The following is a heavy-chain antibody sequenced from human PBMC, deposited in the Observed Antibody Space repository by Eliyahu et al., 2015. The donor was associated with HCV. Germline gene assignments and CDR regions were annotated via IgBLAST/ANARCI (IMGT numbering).Heavy chain of an antibody. CDR2: IYYSGIT. Sequence: QLQLKESGPGLVKPSETLSLTCTVSGGSISRSSYYWGWIRQPTGKGLEWIGTIYYSGITYYNPSLKSRVSISVDTSKNQFSLRLGSVTAADTAVYYCARQILGYYDSSGPPRYFQHWGQGTLVTVSS. CDR3: ARQILGYYDSSGPPRYFQH. CDR1: GGSISRSSYY. J-gene: IGHJ1*01. D-gene: IGHD3-22*01. V-gene: IGHV4-39*01.